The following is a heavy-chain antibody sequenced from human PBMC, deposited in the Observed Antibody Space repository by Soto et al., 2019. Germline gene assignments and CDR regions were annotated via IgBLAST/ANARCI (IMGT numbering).Heavy chain of an antibody. CDR3: ARGRGTATLTYFDY. Sequence: QVQLQQWGAGLLKPSETLSLTCAVYGGSFSGYYWSWIRQPPGKGLEWIGEINHSGSTHYNPSLKSRVTISVDTSKNQFSLKLSSVTAADTAVYYCARGRGTATLTYFDYWGQGTLVTVSS. V-gene: IGHV4-34*01. CDR1: GGSFSGYY. CDR2: INHSGST. J-gene: IGHJ4*02. D-gene: IGHD4-17*01.